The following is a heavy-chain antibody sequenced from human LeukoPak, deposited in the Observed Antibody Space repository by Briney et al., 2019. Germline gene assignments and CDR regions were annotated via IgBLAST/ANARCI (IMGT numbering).Heavy chain of an antibody. D-gene: IGHD2-2*01. V-gene: IGHV1-2*02. J-gene: IGHJ6*03. Sequence: ASVKVSCKASGYTFTGYYMHWVRQAPGQELEWMGWINPNSGGTNYAQKFQGRVTMTRDTSISTAYMELSRLRSDDTAVYYCARGDIVVAQVYYYMDVWGKGTTVTVSS. CDR2: INPNSGGT. CDR3: ARGDIVVAQVYYYMDV. CDR1: GYTFTGYY.